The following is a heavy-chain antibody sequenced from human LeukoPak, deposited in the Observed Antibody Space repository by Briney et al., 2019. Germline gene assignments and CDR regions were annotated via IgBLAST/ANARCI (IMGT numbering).Heavy chain of an antibody. V-gene: IGHV4-59*08. CDR3: ARNFPGVGCSGGSCYDY. CDR2: IHYSGAT. CDR1: GDSISGYF. J-gene: IGHJ4*02. Sequence: PSETLSLTCTVSGDSISGYFWSWIRQTPGKGLEWIGYIHYSGATNYNPSLKSRVTMSVDTSKDQFSLKLSSVNAADTAMYFCARNFPGVGCSGGSCYDYWGQGTLVTVSS. D-gene: IGHD2-15*01.